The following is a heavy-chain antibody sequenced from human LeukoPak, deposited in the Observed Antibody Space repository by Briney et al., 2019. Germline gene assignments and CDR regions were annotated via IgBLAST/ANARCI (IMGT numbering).Heavy chain of an antibody. D-gene: IGHD6-6*01. CDR3: ARGGNSSWDY. CDR2: IKPDGTEK. J-gene: IGHJ4*02. CDR1: GFTFSNYW. Sequence: GGSLRLSCAASGFTFSNYWMSWVRQAPGKGLEWVANIKPDGTEKYYVDSLKGRFTISRDNAKNSLYLQMNSLRVEDTAVYYCARGGNSSWDYWGQGALVTVSS. V-gene: IGHV3-7*01.